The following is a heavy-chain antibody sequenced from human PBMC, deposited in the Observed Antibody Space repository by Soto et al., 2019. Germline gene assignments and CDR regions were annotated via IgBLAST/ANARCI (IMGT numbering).Heavy chain of an antibody. Sequence: PSETLSLTCTVSGGSISSHHWSWIRQPPGKGPECIGSIHDSGSTTYNPSLKSRVTISVDTSKNQFSLSMTSVTAADTAVYYCARRPLWFGESHMDVWGKGTTVTVSS. J-gene: IGHJ6*03. V-gene: IGHV4-59*08. D-gene: IGHD3-10*01. CDR3: ARRPLWFGESHMDV. CDR1: GGSISSHH. CDR2: IHDSGST.